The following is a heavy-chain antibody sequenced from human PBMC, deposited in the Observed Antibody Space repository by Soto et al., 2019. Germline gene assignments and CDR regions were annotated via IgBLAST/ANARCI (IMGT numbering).Heavy chain of an antibody. J-gene: IGHJ4*02. CDR1: GASVSSGSFY. Sequence: PADTLSLTCSVSGASVSSGSFYWSSIRQPPGKGLEWIGFIYNNEAFNYNPSLKSRVTLSVDTSKHQFSLKLSSVTAADTAIYYCARVPLRYSSSHNFDSWGQGALVTVSS. CDR2: IYNNEAF. V-gene: IGHV4-61*01. CDR3: ARVPLRYSSSHNFDS. D-gene: IGHD6-19*01.